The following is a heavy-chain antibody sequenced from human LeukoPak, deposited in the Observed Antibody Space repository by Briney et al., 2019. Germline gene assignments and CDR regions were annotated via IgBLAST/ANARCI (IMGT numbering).Heavy chain of an antibody. CDR1: GFTVSSNY. D-gene: IGHD3-10*01. V-gene: IGHV3-53*01. J-gene: IGHJ6*03. CDR3: TTDHYLEYYYYYCMDV. CDR2: IYSGGST. Sequence: GGSLRLSCAASGFTVSSNYMSWVRQAPGKGLEWVSVIYSGGSTYYADSVKGRFTISRDNSKNTLYLQMNSLRAEDTAVYYCTTDHYLEYYYYYCMDVWGKGTTVTISS.